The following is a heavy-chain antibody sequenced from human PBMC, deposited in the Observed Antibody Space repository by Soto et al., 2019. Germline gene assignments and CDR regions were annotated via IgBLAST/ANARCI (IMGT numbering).Heavy chain of an antibody. D-gene: IGHD3-10*01. V-gene: IGHV1-46*01. Sequence: EASVKVSCKASGYTFSSYYMHWVRQAPGQGLEWMGVINPSGDSTTYAQKSQGRVTMTKDTSTSTLYMELSSLRSEDTAVYYCARDWEFGFWGQGTLVTVSS. CDR2: INPSGDST. CDR1: GYTFSSYY. CDR3: ARDWEFGF. J-gene: IGHJ4*02.